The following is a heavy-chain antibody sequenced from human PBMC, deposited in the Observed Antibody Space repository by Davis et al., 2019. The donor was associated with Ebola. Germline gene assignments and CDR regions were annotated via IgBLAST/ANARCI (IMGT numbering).Heavy chain of an antibody. J-gene: IGHJ4*02. CDR1: GYTFTSYY. V-gene: IGHV1-69*13. D-gene: IGHD2-2*01. Sequence: SVKVSCKASGYTFTSYYMHWVRQAPGQGLEWMGGIIPMFGAPTYAQKFQGRVTITADESTTTAYMELSSLRSEDTAVYYCVGQTRGPFDYWGQGTLVTVSS. CDR2: IIPMFGAP. CDR3: VGQTRGPFDY.